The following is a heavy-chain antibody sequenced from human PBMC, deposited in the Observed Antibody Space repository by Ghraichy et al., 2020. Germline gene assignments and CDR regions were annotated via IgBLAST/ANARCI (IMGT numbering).Heavy chain of an antibody. D-gene: IGHD1-26*01. V-gene: IGHV4-59*01. CDR2: IYYSGST. CDR3: ARWMGGRGVDY. CDR1: GGSISSYY. J-gene: IGHJ4*02. Sequence: SETLSLTCTVSGGSISSYYWSWIRQPPGKGLEWIGYIYYSGSTNYNPSLKSRVTISVDTSKNQFSLKLSSVTAADTAVYYCARWMGGRGVDYWGQGTLVTVSS.